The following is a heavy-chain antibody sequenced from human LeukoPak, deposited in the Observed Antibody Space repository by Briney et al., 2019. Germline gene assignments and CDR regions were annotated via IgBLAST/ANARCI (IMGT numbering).Heavy chain of an antibody. D-gene: IGHD5-24*01. V-gene: IGHV1-46*01. CDR2: ISPTGGST. CDR1: GYTFPNNW. J-gene: IGHJ5*02. CDR3: ARDNSVRDEAWWFYP. Sequence: GASVKVSCKAFGYTFPNNWMHWVRQAPGQGPEGVGLISPTGGSTAYAQKFQGRVTLTRGMSTSTDYLELSSLRSEDTAVYYCARDNSVRDEAWWFYPWGQGTLVTVST.